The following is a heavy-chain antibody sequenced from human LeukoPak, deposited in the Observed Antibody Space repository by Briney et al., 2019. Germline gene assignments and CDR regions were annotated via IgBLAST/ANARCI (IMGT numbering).Heavy chain of an antibody. CDR3: ARKSGWYGRAYDY. CDR1: GFTFSSYS. J-gene: IGHJ4*02. CDR2: IRSSSSNI. V-gene: IGHV3-21*01. D-gene: IGHD6-19*01. Sequence: PGGSLTLSCAASGFTFSSYSTNWVRKAPGQALEWVSSIRSSSSNIYYADSVRGRFTISRDNAKNSLYLQMNSLRAEDTAVYYCARKSGWYGRAYDYWGQGTLVTVSS.